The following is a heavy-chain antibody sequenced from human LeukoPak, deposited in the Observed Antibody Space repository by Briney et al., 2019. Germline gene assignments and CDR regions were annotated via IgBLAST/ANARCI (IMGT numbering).Heavy chain of an antibody. CDR2: MNPNSGNT. V-gene: IGHV1-8*03. J-gene: IGHJ5*02. CDR3: ARAGEYYDFWSGPRGGWFDP. D-gene: IGHD3-3*01. Sequence: ASVKVSCKASGYTLTSYDINWVRQATGQGLEWMGWMNPNSGNTGYAQKFQGRVTITRNTSISTAYMELSSLRSEDTAVYYCARAGEYYDFWSGPRGGWFDPWGQGTLVTVSS. CDR1: GYTLTSYD.